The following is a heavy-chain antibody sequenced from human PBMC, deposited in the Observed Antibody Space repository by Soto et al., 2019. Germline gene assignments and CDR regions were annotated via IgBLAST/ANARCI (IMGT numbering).Heavy chain of an antibody. CDR2: ISSNSAYI. CDR3: TRDATRDRSARGWFDP. J-gene: IGHJ5*02. Sequence: GGSLRLSCAASGFTFRSFTMNWVRQAPGKGLEWVSTISSNSAYIYYTDALRGRFTISRDNAKNSLHLQMNSLRAEDTAVYYCTRDATRDRSARGWFDPWGPGTLVTVSS. D-gene: IGHD3-10*01. V-gene: IGHV3-21*01. CDR1: GFTFRSFT.